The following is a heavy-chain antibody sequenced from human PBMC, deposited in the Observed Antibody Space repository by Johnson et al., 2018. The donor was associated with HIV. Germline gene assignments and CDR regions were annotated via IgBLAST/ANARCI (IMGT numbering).Heavy chain of an antibody. V-gene: IGHV3-30*04. Sequence: QVQLVESGGGLVQPGGSLRLSCAASGFNFSGYAMSWVRQAPGKGLEWVAVISYDGSNKYYADSVKGRFTISRDNSKNTLYLQMNSLRAEDTAVYYCAKERGYIRTFDIWGQGTLVTVSS. CDR1: GFNFSGYA. D-gene: IGHD5-18*01. J-gene: IGHJ3*02. CDR3: AKERGYIRTFDI. CDR2: ISYDGSNK.